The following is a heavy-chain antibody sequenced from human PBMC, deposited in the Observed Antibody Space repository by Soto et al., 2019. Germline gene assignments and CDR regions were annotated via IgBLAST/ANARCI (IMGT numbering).Heavy chain of an antibody. CDR2: ISYDGSNK. Sequence: GGSLRLSCAASGFTFSSYGMHWVRQAPGKGLEWVAVISYDGSNKYYADSVKGRFTISRDNSKNTLYLQMNSLRAEDTAVYYCAKGYDFWSGYLPLGIDYWGQGTLVTVSS. CDR1: GFTFSSYG. D-gene: IGHD3-3*01. J-gene: IGHJ4*02. CDR3: AKGYDFWSGYLPLGIDY. V-gene: IGHV3-30*18.